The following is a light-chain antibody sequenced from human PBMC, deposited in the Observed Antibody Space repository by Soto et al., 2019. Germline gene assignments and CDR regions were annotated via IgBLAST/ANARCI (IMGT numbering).Light chain of an antibody. CDR2: GAS. CDR3: HQYGNSAYT. Sequence: EIVMTQSPATLSVSPGERATLSCRASQSVSSNLAWYQQKPGQAPRLLIYGASTRATGIPARFSGSGSGTEFTLTISSLQSEDFAVYYCHQYGNSAYTFGQGTKLEMK. J-gene: IGKJ2*01. CDR1: QSVSSN. V-gene: IGKV3-15*01.